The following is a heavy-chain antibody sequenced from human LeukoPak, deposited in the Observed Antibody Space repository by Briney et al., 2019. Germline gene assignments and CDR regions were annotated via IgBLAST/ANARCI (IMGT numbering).Heavy chain of an antibody. D-gene: IGHD1-7*01. CDR2: IYYSGST. CDR1: GGSISSGGYY. J-gene: IGHJ4*02. CDR3: ARHDSNYVGYFDN. Sequence: TLSLTCTVSGGSISSGGYYWSWIRQHPGKGLEWIGYIYYSGSTYYNPSLKSRVTISVDTSKNQFSLKLSSVTAADTAVYYCARHDSNYVGYFDNWGQGTLVTVAS. V-gene: IGHV4-31*03.